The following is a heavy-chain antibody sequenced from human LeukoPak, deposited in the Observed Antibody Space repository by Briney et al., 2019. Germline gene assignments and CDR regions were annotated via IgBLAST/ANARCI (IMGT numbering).Heavy chain of an antibody. CDR2: INPNSGGT. V-gene: IGHV1-2*02. J-gene: IGHJ5*02. D-gene: IGHD2-15*01. CDR3: ARVDPHCSGGSCYETRFDP. CDR1: GYTFTGYY. Sequence: ASVKVSCKASGYTFTGYYVHWVRQAPGQGLEWMGWINPNSGGTNYAQKFQGRVTMTRDTSISTAYMELSRLRSDDTAVYCCARVDPHCSGGSCYETRFDPWGQGTLVTVSS.